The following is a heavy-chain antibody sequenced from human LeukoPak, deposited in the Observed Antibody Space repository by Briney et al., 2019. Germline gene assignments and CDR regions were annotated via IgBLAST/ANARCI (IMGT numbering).Heavy chain of an antibody. V-gene: IGHV4-4*07. CDR2: IYTSGST. Sequence: SETLSLTCTVSGGSISSYHWSWIRLPAAKGLEWIGRIYTSGSTTYNPSLKSRVTMSLDTSKNQFSLKLTSVTAADTAIYYCARDPHPDYGVLDAFDLWGQGTMVTVSS. CDR1: GGSISSYH. J-gene: IGHJ3*01. CDR3: ARDPHPDYGVLDAFDL. D-gene: IGHD4-17*01.